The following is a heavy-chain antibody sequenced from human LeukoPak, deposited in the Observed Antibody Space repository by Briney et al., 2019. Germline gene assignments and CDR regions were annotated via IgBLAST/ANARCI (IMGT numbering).Heavy chain of an antibody. V-gene: IGHV1-69*06. CDR2: IIPIFGTA. D-gene: IGHD3-22*01. CDR1: GYTFTAYY. Sequence: PWASVEVSCKASGYTFTAYYIHWVRQAPGQGLEWMGGIIPIFGTANYAQKFQGRVTITADTSTTTAYMELSSLRPDDTAVYYCARDYYYDSSGYSPFDFWGQGTLVTVSS. CDR3: ARDYYYDSSGYSPFDF. J-gene: IGHJ4*02.